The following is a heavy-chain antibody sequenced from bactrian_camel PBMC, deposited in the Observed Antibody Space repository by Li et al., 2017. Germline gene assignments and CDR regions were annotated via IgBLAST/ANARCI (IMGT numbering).Heavy chain of an antibody. V-gene: IGHV3S63*01. D-gene: IGHD1*01. Sequence: VQLVESGGGSVQAGGSLTLSCTASGFTLDDGEMAWFRQAPGNKCELVSTISSDGSTYYVDSVKGRFTISQDNAKNTVTLQMNSLKPEDTATYYCAADLVTDEPSLVEREYYYWGQGTQVTVS. J-gene: IGHJ4*01. CDR1: GFTLDDGE. CDR3: AADLVTDEPSLVEREYYY. CDR2: TISSDGST.